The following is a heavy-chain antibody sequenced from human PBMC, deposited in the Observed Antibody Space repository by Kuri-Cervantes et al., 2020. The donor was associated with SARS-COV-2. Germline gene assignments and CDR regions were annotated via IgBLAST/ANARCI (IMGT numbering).Heavy chain of an antibody. V-gene: IGHV4-59*05. CDR2: IYYSGST. D-gene: IGHD3-22*01. J-gene: IGHJ3*02. Sequence: ESLKISCTVPGGSISSHYWSWIRQPPGKGLEWIGSIYYSGSTYYNPSLKSRVTISVDTSKNQFSLKLSSVTAADTAVYYCARPAPSGPNYYDSRRWAFDIWGQGTMVTVSS. CDR3: ARPAPSGPNYYDSRRWAFDI. CDR1: GGSISSHY.